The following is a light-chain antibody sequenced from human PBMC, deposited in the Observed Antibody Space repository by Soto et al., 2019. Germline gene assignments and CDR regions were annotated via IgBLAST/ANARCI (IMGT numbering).Light chain of an antibody. CDR1: QSISSW. CDR2: KAS. CDR3: QQYNSYSPLT. J-gene: IGKJ4*01. V-gene: IGKV1-5*03. Sequence: DIQMTQSPSTLSASVGDRVTITCRASQSISSWLAWYQQKPGKAPKLQIYKASSLESGVPSRFSGSGSGTEFTLTISSLHPDDFATYYCQQYNSYSPLTFGGGTKLEIK.